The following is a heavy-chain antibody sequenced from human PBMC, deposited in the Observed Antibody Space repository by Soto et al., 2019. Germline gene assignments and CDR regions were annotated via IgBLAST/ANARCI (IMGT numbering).Heavy chain of an antibody. CDR2: VHHSWGS. D-gene: IGHD3-10*01. J-gene: IGHJ6*02. V-gene: IGHV4-59*08. CDR3: ARQGFGPLNGLVVV. CDR1: GGSISSYY. Sequence: QVQLQESGPGLVKPSETLSLSCTVSGGSISSYYWSWFRQSPGKRMEWIGYVHHSWGSSYNPSLQSRVAISLDTSKSQFSLKVTSVTATDTAVYYCARQGFGPLNGLVVVWGQGTTVTVSS.